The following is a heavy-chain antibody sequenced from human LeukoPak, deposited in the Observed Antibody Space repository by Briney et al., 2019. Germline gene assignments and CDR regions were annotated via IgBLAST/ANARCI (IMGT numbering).Heavy chain of an antibody. D-gene: IGHD3-3*01. Sequence: SETLSFTCTVSGCSISSYYWSWIRQPPGKGLEWIGYIYYSGSTNYNPSLKSRVTISVDTSKNQFSLKLSSVTAADTAVYYCARAVQTIFGVVTGFDPWGQGTLVTASS. J-gene: IGHJ5*02. CDR1: GCSISSYY. CDR2: IYYSGST. CDR3: ARAVQTIFGVVTGFDP. V-gene: IGHV4-59*01.